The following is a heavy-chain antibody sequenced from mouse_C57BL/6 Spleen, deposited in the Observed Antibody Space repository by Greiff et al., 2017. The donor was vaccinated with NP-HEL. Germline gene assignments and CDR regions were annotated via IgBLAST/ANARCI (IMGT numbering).Heavy chain of an antibody. Sequence: VQLKESGAELARPGASVKLSCKASGYSFTGYFMNWVMQSHGKSLEWIGRINPYNGDTFYNQKFKGKATLTVDKSSSTAHMELRSLTSEDSAVYYCAREGVENYFDYWGQGTTLTVSS. CDR1: GYSFTGYF. CDR2: INPYNGDT. CDR3: AREGVENYFDY. V-gene: IGHV1-20*01. J-gene: IGHJ2*01.